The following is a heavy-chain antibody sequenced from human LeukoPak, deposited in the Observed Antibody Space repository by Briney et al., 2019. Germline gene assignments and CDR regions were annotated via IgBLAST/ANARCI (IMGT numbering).Heavy chain of an antibody. J-gene: IGHJ6*03. CDR2: ISYDGSNK. Sequence: PGGSLRLSCAASGFTFSSYSMHWGRHAPGKGLERVAVISYDGSNKYYADSVKGRFTMPRDNSKTTLYLQMNSLRVEDTGVYYCDLDYMDVWGKGTTVTVSS. V-gene: IGHV3-30*03. CDR1: GFTFSSYS. CDR3: DLDYMDV.